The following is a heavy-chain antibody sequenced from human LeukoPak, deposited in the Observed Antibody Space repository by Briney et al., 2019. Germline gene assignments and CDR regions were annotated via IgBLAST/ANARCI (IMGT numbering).Heavy chain of an antibody. CDR3: ARGWYSSGWYSDY. J-gene: IGHJ4*02. CDR2: ISGSGGST. V-gene: IGHV3-23*01. Sequence: GGSLRLSCAASGFTFSSYAMSWVRQAPGKGLEWVSAISGSGGSTHYADSVKGRFTISRDNSKNTLYLQMNSLRAEDTAVYYCARGWYSSGWYSDYWGQGTLVTVSS. CDR1: GFTFSSYA. D-gene: IGHD6-19*01.